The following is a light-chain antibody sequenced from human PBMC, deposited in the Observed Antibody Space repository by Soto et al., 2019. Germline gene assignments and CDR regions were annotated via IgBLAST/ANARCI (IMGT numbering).Light chain of an antibody. CDR2: GAS. Sequence: EIVMTQSPATLSVSPGERATLSCRASQSVSSNLAWYQRKPGQAPRLLIYGASTRDTGIPARFSGSGSGTEFTLTISSLQSEDFAVYYCQQYNIWPGTFGQGTKVDI. CDR1: QSVSSN. V-gene: IGKV3-15*01. J-gene: IGKJ1*01. CDR3: QQYNIWPGT.